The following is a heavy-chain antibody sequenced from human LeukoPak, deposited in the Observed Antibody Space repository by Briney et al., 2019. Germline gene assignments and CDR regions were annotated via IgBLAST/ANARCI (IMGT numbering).Heavy chain of an antibody. V-gene: IGHV3-33*06. D-gene: IGHD4-17*01. Sequence: GRSLRLSCAASGFTFSAYGMHWVRQAPGKGLEWVAIIWYDGTNKYYTDSVKGRFTISRDNSKNTLYLQMNSLRAMSTRVYYCAKKAGNDYGDQNWFDPWGQGTLVTVSS. CDR2: IWYDGTNK. CDR1: GFTFSAYG. CDR3: AKKAGNDYGDQNWFDP. J-gene: IGHJ5*02.